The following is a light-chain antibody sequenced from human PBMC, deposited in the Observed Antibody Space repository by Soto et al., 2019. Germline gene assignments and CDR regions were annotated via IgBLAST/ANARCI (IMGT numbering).Light chain of an antibody. V-gene: IGKV3D-15*01. CDR1: QSVRTK. J-gene: IGKJ5*01. CDR3: QQYHNWPAEST. Sequence: ETVMTQSPATLSVSPGERATLSCRASQSVRTKLAWYQQKPGQARRLLRYGASSRATGVPGRLSGSGSGTEFTLSISSLQSVESDVFSGQQYHNWPAESTFGQGTRLEIK. CDR2: GAS.